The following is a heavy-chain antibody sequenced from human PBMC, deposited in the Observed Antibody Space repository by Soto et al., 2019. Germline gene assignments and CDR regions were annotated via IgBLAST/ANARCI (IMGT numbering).Heavy chain of an antibody. CDR3: ARVDPRGVAVVRDY. V-gene: IGHV1-18*01. CDR2: SSGFNGQT. J-gene: IGHJ4*02. Sequence: QVQLVQSGPEVKKPGASVKVSCKASGNTFASHGFSWVRQAPGQGLAWMGWSSGFNGQTNYALKFQGRVTLTTDTSTSTAYMELRSLRSDDTAVYFCARVDPRGVAVVRDYWGQGTLVTVSS. CDR1: GNTFASHG. D-gene: IGHD3-10*01.